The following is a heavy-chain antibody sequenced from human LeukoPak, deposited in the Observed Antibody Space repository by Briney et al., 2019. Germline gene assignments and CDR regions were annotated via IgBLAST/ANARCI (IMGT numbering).Heavy chain of an antibody. J-gene: IGHJ5*02. CDR3: ARGYSSSWYWFDP. CDR1: GFTFSSYA. Sequence: GGSLRLSCAASGFTFSSYAMSWARQAPGKGLEWVSAISGSGGSTYYADSVKGRFTISRDNSKNTLYLQMNSLRAEDTAVYYCARGYSSSWYWFDPWGQGTLVTVSS. CDR2: ISGSGGST. V-gene: IGHV3-23*01. D-gene: IGHD6-13*01.